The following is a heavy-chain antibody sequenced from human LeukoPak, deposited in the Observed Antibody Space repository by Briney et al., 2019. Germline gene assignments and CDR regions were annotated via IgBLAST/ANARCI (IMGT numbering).Heavy chain of an antibody. Sequence: SVTVSCLSSVGTFSSYAISWVRQAAGQGIDWMGRIIPILGIANYAQKFQGRVTITADESTSTAYMELSSLRSEDTAVYYCARPAEEHIVVVTAFDYWGQGTLVTVSS. CDR2: IIPILGIA. CDR1: VGTFSSYA. D-gene: IGHD2-21*02. CDR3: ARPAEEHIVVVTAFDY. V-gene: IGHV1-69*04. J-gene: IGHJ4*02.